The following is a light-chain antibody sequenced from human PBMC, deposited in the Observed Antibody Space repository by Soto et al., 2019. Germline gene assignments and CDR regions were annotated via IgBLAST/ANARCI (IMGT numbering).Light chain of an antibody. CDR1: QSVTYNF. J-gene: IGKJ2*01. CDR2: GAS. V-gene: IGKV3-20*01. Sequence: EIVLTQSPGTLSLSPGERATLSCRASQSVTYNFLAWYRQKPGQAPRLLMYGASTRATGIPDRFSGSGSGTDFTLTISRLEPEDFAVYYWQQYTSLPLTFGQGTKLDIK. CDR3: QQYTSLPLT.